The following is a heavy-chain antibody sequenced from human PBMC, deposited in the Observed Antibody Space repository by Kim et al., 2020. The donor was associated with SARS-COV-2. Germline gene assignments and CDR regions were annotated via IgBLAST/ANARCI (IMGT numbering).Heavy chain of an antibody. J-gene: IGHJ4*02. Sequence: GGSLRLSCVGSGFAFSTSWMTWVRQVPGKGLEWVANIKEDGRDTYYVDSVKGRFTISRDNAKSSVYLQMNRLRAEDTAVYYCARDPADSSGYGAFDYWGQGTLVTVAS. V-gene: IGHV3-7*01. CDR1: GFAFSTSW. CDR3: ARDPADSSGYGAFDY. D-gene: IGHD3-22*01. CDR2: IKEDGRDT.